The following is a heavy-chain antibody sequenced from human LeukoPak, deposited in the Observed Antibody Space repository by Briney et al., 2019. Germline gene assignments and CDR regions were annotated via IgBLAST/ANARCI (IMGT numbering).Heavy chain of an antibody. D-gene: IGHD3-16*01. CDR1: GGSMSSRSYY. Sequence: SETLSLTCTVSGGSMSSRSYYWGWLRQPPGKGLEWIGNIFYSGSTSYNPSLKSRVTISVDTSKNQFSLKSSSVTAADTTVYYCARMITENGAFDIWGQGTRVTVSS. V-gene: IGHV4-39*01. J-gene: IGHJ3*02. CDR3: ARMITENGAFDI. CDR2: IFYSGST.